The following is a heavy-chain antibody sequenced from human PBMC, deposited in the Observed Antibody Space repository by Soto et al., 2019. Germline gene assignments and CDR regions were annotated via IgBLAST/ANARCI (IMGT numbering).Heavy chain of an antibody. V-gene: IGHV4-59*01. CDR1: GGSISSYY. CDR3: ARDQDILTGYYYYGMYV. Sequence: SETLSLTCTVSGGSISSYYWSWIRQPPGKGLERIGYIYYSGSTNYNPSLKSRVTISVDTSKNQFSLKLSSVTAADTAVYYCARDQDILTGYYYYGMYVWGQGTTVTVSS. CDR2: IYYSGST. J-gene: IGHJ6*02. D-gene: IGHD3-9*01.